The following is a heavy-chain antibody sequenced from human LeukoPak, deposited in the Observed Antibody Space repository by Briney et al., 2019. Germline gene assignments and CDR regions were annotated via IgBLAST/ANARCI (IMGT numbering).Heavy chain of an antibody. V-gene: IGHV3-7*01. D-gene: IGHD6-13*01. CDR1: GFTFSSHW. CDR2: IKQDGSEK. J-gene: IGHJ4*02. Sequence: PGGSLRLSCAASGFTFSSHWMSWVRQAPGKGLEWVANIKQDGSEKYYVDSVKGRFTISRDNAKDSLYPQMNTLRAEDTAVYYCAPPPIAATGNWGQGTLVTVSS. CDR3: APPPIAATGN.